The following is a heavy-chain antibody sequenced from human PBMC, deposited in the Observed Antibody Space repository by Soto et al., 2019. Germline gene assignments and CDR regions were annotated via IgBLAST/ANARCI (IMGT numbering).Heavy chain of an antibody. V-gene: IGHV1-69*13. D-gene: IGHD3-10*01. Sequence: SVKVSCKASGGTFSSYAISWVRQAPGQGLEWMGWIFPIFGTANYAQKFQGRVTIPADEFTSTAYMELSSLRSEDTAVYYCARFGSGSYTDYGMDVWGQGTTVTVSS. CDR2: IFPIFGTA. CDR1: GGTFSSYA. J-gene: IGHJ6*02. CDR3: ARFGSGSYTDYGMDV.